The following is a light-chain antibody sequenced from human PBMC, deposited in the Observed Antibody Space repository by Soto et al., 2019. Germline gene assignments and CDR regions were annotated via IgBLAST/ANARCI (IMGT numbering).Light chain of an antibody. CDR2: EVS. Sequence: QSALTQPASVSGSPGQSITISCTGTSSDVGGYPYVSWYQQHPGKAPKVIIYEVSHRPSGVSDRFSGSKSGNTASLTISGLQVEDAGDYFCISYGSTSTRYVFGTGTKVTVL. J-gene: IGLJ1*01. V-gene: IGLV2-14*01. CDR1: SSDVGGYPY. CDR3: ISYGSTSTRYV.